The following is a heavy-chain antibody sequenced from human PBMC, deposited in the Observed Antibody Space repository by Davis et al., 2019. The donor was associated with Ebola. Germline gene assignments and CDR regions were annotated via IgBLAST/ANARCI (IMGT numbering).Heavy chain of an antibody. Sequence: GESLKISCAASGFTFSSYGMHWVRQAPGKGLEWVAFIRYDGSNKYYADSVKGRFTISRDNSKNTLYLQMNSLRAEDTAVYYCAKDRSLAILGMDVWGQGTTVTVSS. V-gene: IGHV3-30*02. CDR2: IRYDGSNK. CDR1: GFTFSSYG. J-gene: IGHJ6*02. D-gene: IGHD3-3*01. CDR3: AKDRSLAILGMDV.